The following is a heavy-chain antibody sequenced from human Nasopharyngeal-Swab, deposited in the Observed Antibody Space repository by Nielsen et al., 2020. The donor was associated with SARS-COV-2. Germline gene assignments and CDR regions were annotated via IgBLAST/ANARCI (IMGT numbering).Heavy chain of an antibody. CDR1: GFTFDDYG. J-gene: IGHJ4*02. D-gene: IGHD2/OR15-2a*01. CDR2: VSGKGDET. Sequence: GESLKISCAASGFTFDDYGMSWVRQAPGKGLEWVSTVSGKGDETFYADSVQGRFSISRDNSKNTLYLQMNSLRPEDTAVYYCAKGGHFSFFDYWGQGVLVTVSS. V-gene: IGHV3-23*01. CDR3: AKGGHFSFFDY.